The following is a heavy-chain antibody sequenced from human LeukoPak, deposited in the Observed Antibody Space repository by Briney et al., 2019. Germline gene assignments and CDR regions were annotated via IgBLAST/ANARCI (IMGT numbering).Heavy chain of an antibody. D-gene: IGHD3-10*01. V-gene: IGHV1-18*01. CDR1: GYTFTSYG. Sequence: GASVKVSCKASGYTFTSYGISWVRQPPGQGLEWMGWISAYNGNTKYAQKLQGRVTVTTDTSTSTAYMELRSLRSDDTAVYYCARATLVRGVIRSYFDYWGQGTLVTVSS. CDR2: ISAYNGNT. CDR3: ARATLVRGVIRSYFDY. J-gene: IGHJ4*02.